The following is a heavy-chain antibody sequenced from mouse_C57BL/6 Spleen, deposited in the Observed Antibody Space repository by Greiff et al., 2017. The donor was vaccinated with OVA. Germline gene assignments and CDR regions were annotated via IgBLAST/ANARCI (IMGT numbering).Heavy chain of an antibody. CDR2: ISSGSSTI. V-gene: IGHV5-17*01. CDR3: ARPLYYYGSNYAMDY. J-gene: IGHJ4*01. CDR1: GFTFSDYG. D-gene: IGHD1-1*01. Sequence: DVQLVESGGGLVKPGGSLKLSCAASGFTFSDYGMHWVRQAPEKGLEWVAYISSGSSTIYYADTVKGRFTISRDNAKNTLFLQMTSLRSEDTAMYYCARPLYYYGSNYAMDYWGQGTSVTVSS.